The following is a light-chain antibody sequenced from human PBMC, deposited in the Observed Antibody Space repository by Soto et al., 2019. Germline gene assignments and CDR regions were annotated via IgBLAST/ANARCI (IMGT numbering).Light chain of an antibody. CDR2: GAS. CDR1: QGIRNE. J-gene: IGKJ1*01. V-gene: IGKV1-6*01. CDR3: LPDYSYPRT. Sequence: AIQMTQSPSSLSASVGDRVTITCRAGQGIRNELSWYQHKPGTAPKLLIHGASSLQSGVPSRFSGSGSGTDFTLNVRSLEPEDFAPNYSLPDYSYPRTFGQGSKVDIK.